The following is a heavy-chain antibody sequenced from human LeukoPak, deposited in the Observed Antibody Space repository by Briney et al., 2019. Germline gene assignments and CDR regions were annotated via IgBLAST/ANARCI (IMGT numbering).Heavy chain of an antibody. V-gene: IGHV1-2*02. J-gene: IGHJ4*02. D-gene: IGHD3-3*01. Sequence: ASVKDSCKASGYTFTGYYMHWVRQAPGQGLEWMGWINPNSGGTNYAQKFQGRVTMTRDTSISTAYMELSRLRSDDTAVYYCARGSDDFWSGYSPSYWGQGALVTVSS. CDR2: INPNSGGT. CDR3: ARGSDDFWSGYSPSY. CDR1: GYTFTGYY.